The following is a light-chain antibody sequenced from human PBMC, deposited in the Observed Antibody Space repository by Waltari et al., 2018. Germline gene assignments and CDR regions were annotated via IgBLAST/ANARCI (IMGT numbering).Light chain of an antibody. Sequence: QSALTQPASVSGSPGQSITLPCTGTSSDIGGYNSASWYQHHPGKAPKLLIYEVSNRPSGVSDRFSGSKSGKTASLTISGLQAGDEAVYYCSSYTSLTTLVFGGGTKLTVL. CDR3: SSYTSLTTLV. V-gene: IGLV2-14*01. CDR1: SSDIGGYNS. CDR2: EVS. J-gene: IGLJ2*01.